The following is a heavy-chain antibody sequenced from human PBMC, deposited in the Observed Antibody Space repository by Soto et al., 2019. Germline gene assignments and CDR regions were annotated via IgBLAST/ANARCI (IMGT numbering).Heavy chain of an antibody. CDR2: INPSGGST. Sequence: ASVKVSCKASGYTFTSYYMHWVRQAPGQGLEWMGIINPSGGSTSYAQKFQGRVTMTRDTSTSTVYMELSSLRSEDTAVYYCARDARRYYYYYGMDVWGQGTTVTVSS. CDR3: ARDARRYYYYYGMDV. CDR1: GYTFTSYY. V-gene: IGHV1-46*01. J-gene: IGHJ6*02.